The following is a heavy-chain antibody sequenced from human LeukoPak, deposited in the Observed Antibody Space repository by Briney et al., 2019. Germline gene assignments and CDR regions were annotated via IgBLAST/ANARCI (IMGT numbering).Heavy chain of an antibody. D-gene: IGHD1-1*01. Sequence: ASVKVSCKASGYTFTDYYIHWVRQAPGQGLEWMGWINPDSGGTNYAQNFRGRVTMTRDTSISTTYMELSRLRSDDTAVYYCARSNNWYVYYFDHWGLGILVTVSS. V-gene: IGHV1-2*02. CDR1: GYTFTDYY. J-gene: IGHJ4*02. CDR2: INPDSGGT. CDR3: ARSNNWYVYYFDH.